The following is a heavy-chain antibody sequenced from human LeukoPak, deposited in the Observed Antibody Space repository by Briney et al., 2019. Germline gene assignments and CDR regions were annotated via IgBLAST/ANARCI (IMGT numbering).Heavy chain of an antibody. J-gene: IGHJ4*02. D-gene: IGHD2-2*01. CDR1: AITFSTYA. CDR3: AAPFGTSRTFDY. Sequence: GGSLRLSCAASAITFSTYAMSWVRQAPGKGLECVSVISGGAGSTYYADSVKGRFTISRDNSKNTLYLQMNSLRAEDTAVYYCAAPFGTSRTFDYWGQGTLVTVSS. CDR2: ISGGAGST. V-gene: IGHV3-23*01.